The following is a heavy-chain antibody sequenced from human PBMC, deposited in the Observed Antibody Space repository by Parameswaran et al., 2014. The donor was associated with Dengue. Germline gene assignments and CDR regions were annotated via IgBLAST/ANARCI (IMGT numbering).Heavy chain of an antibody. J-gene: IGHJ3*02. D-gene: IGHD3-16*01. CDR3: ARHSWGSEDGFDI. Sequence: WIRQPPGKGLEWIGSIYYRGRTYYNPSLKSRVTVSVDTSKNQFSLNLISVTAADTAVYYCARHSWGSEDGFDIWGQGTMVTVSS. CDR2: IYYRGRT. V-gene: IGHV4-39*01.